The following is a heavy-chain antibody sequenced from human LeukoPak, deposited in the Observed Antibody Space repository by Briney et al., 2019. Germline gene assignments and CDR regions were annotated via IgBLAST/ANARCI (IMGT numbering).Heavy chain of an antibody. V-gene: IGHV4-59*01. CDR2: IYYSGST. Sequence: SETLSLTCTVSGGSLSSYYWSWIRQPPGKGLEWIGYIYYSGSTNYNPSLKSRVTISVDTSKNQFSLKLSSVTAADTAVYYCAGLSSGWYKVDYWGQGTLVTVSS. D-gene: IGHD6-19*01. J-gene: IGHJ4*02. CDR3: AGLSSGWYKVDY. CDR1: GGSLSSYY.